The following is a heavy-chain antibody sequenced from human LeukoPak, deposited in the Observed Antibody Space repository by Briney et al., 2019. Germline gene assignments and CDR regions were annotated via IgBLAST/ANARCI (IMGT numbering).Heavy chain of an antibody. Sequence: SETLSLTCTVSGGSISSSSYYWGWIRQPPGKGLEWIGSIYYSGSTNYNPSLKSRVTISVDTSKNQFSLKLSSVTAADTAVYYCARTYSSSGFNWFDPWGQGTLVTVSS. D-gene: IGHD6-6*01. CDR2: IYYSGST. V-gene: IGHV4-39*07. CDR1: GGSISSSSYY. CDR3: ARTYSSSGFNWFDP. J-gene: IGHJ5*02.